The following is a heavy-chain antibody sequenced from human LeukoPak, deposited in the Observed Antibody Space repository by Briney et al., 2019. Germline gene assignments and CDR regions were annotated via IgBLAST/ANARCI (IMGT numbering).Heavy chain of an antibody. J-gene: IGHJ4*02. D-gene: IGHD2-2*01. CDR1: GFTFSSYS. CDR2: ISSSSSYI. CDR3: AKACTSCPTDY. Sequence: GGSLRLSCAASGFTFSSYSMNWVRQAPGKGLEWVSSISSSSSYIYYADSVKGRFTISRDNAKNSLYLQMNSLRAEDTAVYYCAKACTSCPTDYWGQGTLVTVSS. V-gene: IGHV3-21*01.